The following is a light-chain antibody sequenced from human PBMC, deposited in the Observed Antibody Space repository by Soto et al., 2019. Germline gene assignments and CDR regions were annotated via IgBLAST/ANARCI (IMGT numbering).Light chain of an antibody. CDR1: QSISSY. CDR3: QQNYITPIT. J-gene: IGKJ5*01. V-gene: IGKV1-39*01. Sequence: DIQMTQSPSSLSASVGARVTITCRASQSISSYLNWYQQKPGKAPKLLIYSASNLQGGVPSRFSVSGSGTDFTLTIGSLQPEDFATYYCQQNYITPITFGQGTRLEIK. CDR2: SAS.